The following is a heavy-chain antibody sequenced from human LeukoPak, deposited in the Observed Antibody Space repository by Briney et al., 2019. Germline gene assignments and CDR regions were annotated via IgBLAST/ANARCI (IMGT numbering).Heavy chain of an antibody. Sequence: SETLSLTCAVYGGSFSGYYWSWIRQPPGKGLEWIGEINHSGSINYNPSLKSRVTISVDTSKNQFSLKLSSVTAADTAVYYCARATTYYDFWSGYYFDYWGQGTLVTVSS. J-gene: IGHJ4*02. V-gene: IGHV4-34*01. CDR3: ARATTYYDFWSGYYFDY. CDR2: INHSGSI. D-gene: IGHD3-3*01. CDR1: GGSFSGYY.